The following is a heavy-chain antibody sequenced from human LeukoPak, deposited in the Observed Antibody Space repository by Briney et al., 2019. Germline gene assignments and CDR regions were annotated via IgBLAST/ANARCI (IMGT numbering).Heavy chain of an antibody. CDR3: ARDWSQYYDSSGYSNWFDP. J-gene: IGHJ5*02. Sequence: GGSLRLSCAASGFTFNIYSMNWVRQAPGKGLEWVSSISGTSNYIYYADSVKGRFTISRDNAKNSQYLHMNSLRAEDTAVYYCARDWSQYYDSSGYSNWFDPWGQGTLVTVSS. V-gene: IGHV3-21*01. D-gene: IGHD3-22*01. CDR2: ISGTSNYI. CDR1: GFTFNIYS.